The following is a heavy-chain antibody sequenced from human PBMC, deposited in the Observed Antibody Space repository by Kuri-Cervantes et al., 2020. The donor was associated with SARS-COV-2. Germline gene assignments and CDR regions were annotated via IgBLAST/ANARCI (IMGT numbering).Heavy chain of an antibody. CDR3: ARDAGYCSSTSCYAFDY. Sequence: GESLKISCAASGFTFSSYAMHWVRQAPGKGLEWVAVISYDGSNKYYADSVKGRFTISRDNSKNTLYLQMNSLRAEDTAVYYCARDAGYCSSTSCYAFDYWGQGTPVTVSS. D-gene: IGHD2-2*01. CDR2: ISYDGSNK. V-gene: IGHV3-30*04. CDR1: GFTFSSYA. J-gene: IGHJ4*02.